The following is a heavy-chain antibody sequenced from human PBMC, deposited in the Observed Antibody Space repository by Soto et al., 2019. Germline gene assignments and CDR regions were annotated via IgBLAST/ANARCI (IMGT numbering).Heavy chain of an antibody. D-gene: IGHD2-2*01. CDR1: GFTFSNYG. J-gene: IGHJ4*02. CDR3: VRDDDQEANALDY. Sequence: QVQLVESGGDVVQPGRSLRRSCAASGFTFSNYGMHWVRQAPGKGLEWVAVITNNGGSDHYADSLKGRFTISRDNSKNTLYLQINSLRSEDTAVYYCVRDDDQEANALDYWGQRTLVTVSS. V-gene: IGHV3-33*01. CDR2: ITNNGGSD.